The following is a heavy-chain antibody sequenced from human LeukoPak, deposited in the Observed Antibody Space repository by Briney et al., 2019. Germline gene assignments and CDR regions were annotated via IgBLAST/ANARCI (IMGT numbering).Heavy chain of an antibody. CDR2: ISWNSGSI. D-gene: IGHD2-8*02. J-gene: IGHJ3*02. CDR1: VVTFDDYA. CDR3: AKDEFVASDFTGAFDI. Sequence: GSSQSLSWATTVVTFDDYAMHWVRQAPGKGLEWVSGISWNSGSIGYADSVKGRFTISRDNAKNSLYLQMTSLRAEDMALYYCAKDEFVASDFTGAFDIWGQGTMVTVSS. V-gene: IGHV3-9*03.